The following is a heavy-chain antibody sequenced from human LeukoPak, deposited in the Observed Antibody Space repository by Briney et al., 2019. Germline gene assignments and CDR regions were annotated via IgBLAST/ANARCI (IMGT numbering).Heavy chain of an antibody. Sequence: GGSLRLSCTASGFTFNNSWMHWVRQAPGKGLMWVSRINSDGTSTSYADSVKGRFTISRDNAKNTLYLQMNSLRAEDTAVYYCARPLGLRNTVTTPAPFDYWGQGTLVTVSS. CDR3: ARPLGLRNTVTTPAPFDY. CDR1: GFTFNNSW. CDR2: INSDGTST. V-gene: IGHV3-74*01. J-gene: IGHJ4*02. D-gene: IGHD4-17*01.